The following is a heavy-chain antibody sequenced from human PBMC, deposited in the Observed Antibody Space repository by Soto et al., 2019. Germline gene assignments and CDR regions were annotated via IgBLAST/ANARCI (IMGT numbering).Heavy chain of an antibody. D-gene: IGHD6-6*01. J-gene: IGHJ4*02. Sequence: PSETLSLTCAVYGGSFSGYYWSWIRQPPGKGLEWIGEINHSGSTNYNPSLKSRVTISVDTSKNQFSLKLSSVTAADTAVYYCARLAARRITSTQFDYWGQGTLVTVSS. CDR3: ARLAARRITSTQFDY. V-gene: IGHV4-34*01. CDR2: INHSGST. CDR1: GGSFSGYY.